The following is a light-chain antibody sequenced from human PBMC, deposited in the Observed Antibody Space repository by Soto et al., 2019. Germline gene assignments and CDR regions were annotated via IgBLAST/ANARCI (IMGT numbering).Light chain of an antibody. J-gene: IGKJ2*01. CDR3: QQSYTTVYT. V-gene: IGKV1-39*01. Sequence: DIQMTQSLSSLSASVCDRVTITCRASQTIGANLNWYRQKLGKAPTLLIYDASTLQSGVPSRFSGLGSGTDFALTITSLQPDDSATYYCQQSYTTVYTFGQGTKVDIK. CDR1: QTIGAN. CDR2: DAS.